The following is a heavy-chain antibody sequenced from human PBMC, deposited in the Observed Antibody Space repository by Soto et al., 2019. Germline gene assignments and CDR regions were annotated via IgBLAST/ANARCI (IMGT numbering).Heavy chain of an antibody. CDR2: IYYSGST. Sequence: SETLSLTCTVSGGSISSRSYYWGWIRQPPGKGLEWIGSIYYSGSTYYNPSLKSRVTISVDTSKNQFSLKLSSVTAADTAVYYCARVHWVMREMWFDPWGQGTLVTVSS. D-gene: IGHD3-16*01. V-gene: IGHV4-39*07. CDR3: ARVHWVMREMWFDP. CDR1: GGSISSRSYY. J-gene: IGHJ5*02.